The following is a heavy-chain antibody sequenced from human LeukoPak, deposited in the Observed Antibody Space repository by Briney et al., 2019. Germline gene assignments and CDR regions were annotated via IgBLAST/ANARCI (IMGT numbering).Heavy chain of an antibody. CDR3: ARDPLGLGEPRPFDY. CDR2: ISAYNGNT. CDR1: GYTFTSYG. D-gene: IGHD3-10*01. Sequence: GASVKVSCKASGYTFTSYGIIWVRQAPGQGLEWVGWISAYNGNTNYAQKLQGRVTMTTDTSTSTAYMELRSLRSDDTAVYYCARDPLGLGEPRPFDYWGQGTLVTVSS. J-gene: IGHJ4*02. V-gene: IGHV1-18*01.